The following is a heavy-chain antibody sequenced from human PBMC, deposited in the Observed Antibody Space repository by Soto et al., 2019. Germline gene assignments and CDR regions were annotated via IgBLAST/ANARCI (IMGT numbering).Heavy chain of an antibody. CDR3: AKGGWQWLPLYYFDY. CDR1: GFTFSSYG. J-gene: IGHJ4*02. D-gene: IGHD6-19*01. Sequence: PGGSLRLSCAASGFTFSSYGMHWVRQAPGKGLEWVAVISYDGSNKYYADSVKGRFTISRDNSKNTLYLQMNSLRAEDTAVYYCAKGGWQWLPLYYFDYWGQGTLVTVSS. CDR2: ISYDGSNK. V-gene: IGHV3-30*18.